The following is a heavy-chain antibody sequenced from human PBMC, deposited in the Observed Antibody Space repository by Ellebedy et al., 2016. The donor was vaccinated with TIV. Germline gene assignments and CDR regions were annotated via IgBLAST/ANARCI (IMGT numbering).Heavy chain of an antibody. CDR1: GASISSFY. J-gene: IGHJ4*02. CDR2: IYPSGST. D-gene: IGHD3-16*02. V-gene: IGHV4-4*07. CDR3: ARGEAHRLLHY. Sequence: SETLSLTCTVSGASISSFYMNWVRQPAGKGLEWIGRIYPSGSTYYSPSLQSRVTMSLDSAKNQVSLKLFSVTAADTAIYYCARGEAHRLLHYWGQGTLVTVSS.